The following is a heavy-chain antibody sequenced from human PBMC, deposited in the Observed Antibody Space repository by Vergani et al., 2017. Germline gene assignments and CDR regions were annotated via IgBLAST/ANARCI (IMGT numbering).Heavy chain of an antibody. J-gene: IGHJ6*02. CDR3: ARQYCSSTSCYGNFILDYYYGMDV. Sequence: QVQLQESGPGLVKPSETLSLTCTVSGGSISSHYWSWIRQPPGKGLEWIGYIYYSGSTNYNPSLKSRVTISVDTSKNQFSLKLSSVTAADTAVYYCARQYCSSTSCYGNFILDYYYGMDVWGQGTTVTVSS. CDR2: IYYSGST. V-gene: IGHV4-59*11. D-gene: IGHD2-2*01. CDR1: GGSISSHY.